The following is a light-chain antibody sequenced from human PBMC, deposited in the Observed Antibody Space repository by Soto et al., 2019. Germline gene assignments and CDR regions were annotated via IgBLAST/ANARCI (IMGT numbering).Light chain of an antibody. CDR2: DVS. CDR3: AAYTTSSTYV. V-gene: IGLV2-14*01. Sequence: QSALTQPASVSGSPGQSIAISCTGTSSDVGGYSYVSWYQQQPGKAPKLVISDVSNRPSGVSDRFSGSKSGNTASLTISGLETEDEADYYCAAYTTSSTYVFGTGTKVTVI. CDR1: SSDVGGYSY. J-gene: IGLJ1*01.